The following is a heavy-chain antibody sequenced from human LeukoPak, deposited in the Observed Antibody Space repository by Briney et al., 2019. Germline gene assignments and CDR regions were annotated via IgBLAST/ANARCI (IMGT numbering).Heavy chain of an antibody. J-gene: IGHJ6*02. Sequence: ASVKVSCKASGYTFTSYGISWVRQAPGQGLEWMGWISAYNGNTNYAQELQGRVTMTTDTSTSTAYMELRSLRSDDTAIYYCARQAYCGGDCYFNYGMDVWGQGTTVTVS. D-gene: IGHD2-21*02. CDR1: GYTFTSYG. V-gene: IGHV1-18*01. CDR3: ARQAYCGGDCYFNYGMDV. CDR2: ISAYNGNT.